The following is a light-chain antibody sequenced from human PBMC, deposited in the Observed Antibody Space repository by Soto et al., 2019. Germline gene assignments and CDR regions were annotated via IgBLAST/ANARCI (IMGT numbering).Light chain of an antibody. CDR1: SSNIGNNY. V-gene: IGLV1-47*01. Sequence: QSAMTQPPSASGTPGQEVTISCSGSSSNIGNNYVYWYHQVPGKAPKLLIYRNNQRPSGVPDRFSGSTSDTSASLAITGLRSEDDGHYYCSSWENHLNGPGFGGGTQLTVL. CDR2: RNN. J-gene: IGLJ7*01. CDR3: SSWENHLNGPG.